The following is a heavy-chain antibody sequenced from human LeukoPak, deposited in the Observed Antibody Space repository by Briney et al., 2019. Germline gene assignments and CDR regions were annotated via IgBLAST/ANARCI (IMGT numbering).Heavy chain of an antibody. CDR2: IYSGGST. D-gene: IGHD3-10*01. J-gene: IGHJ4*02. V-gene: IGHV3-53*01. Sequence: GGSLRLSCAASGFTFNSYVMNWVRQAPGKGLEWVSVIYSGGSTYYADSVKGRFTMSRDSSENTLSLQMNSLRAEDTAVYYCARVGYGSGSPAYYFDYWGQGTLVTVSS. CDR1: GFTFNSYV. CDR3: ARVGYGSGSPAYYFDY.